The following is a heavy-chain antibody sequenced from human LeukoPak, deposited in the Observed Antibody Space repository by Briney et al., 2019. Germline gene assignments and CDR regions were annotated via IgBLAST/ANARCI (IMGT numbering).Heavy chain of an antibody. CDR1: GYTFTSYD. J-gene: IGHJ4*02. CDR3: ARGAPCYYGSGSAFRFDY. Sequence: ASVKVSCKASGYTFTSYDINWVRQATGQGLEWMGWMNPNSGNTGYAQKFQGRVTMTRNTSISTAYMELSSLRSEDTAVYYCARGAPCYYGSGSAFRFDYWGQGTLVTVSS. CDR2: MNPNSGNT. D-gene: IGHD3-10*01. V-gene: IGHV1-8*01.